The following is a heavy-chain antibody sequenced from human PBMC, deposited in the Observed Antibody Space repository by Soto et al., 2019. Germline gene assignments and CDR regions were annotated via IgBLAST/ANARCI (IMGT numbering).Heavy chain of an antibody. V-gene: IGHV3-30-3*01. CDR3: ARSKGELLSNFDY. CDR2: ISYDGSIK. J-gene: IGHJ4*02. Sequence: QVQLEESGGGVVQPGRSLRLSCAASGFTFSSYAMHWVRQAPGKGLEWVAVISYDGSIKYYADSVKGRFSLSRDNSKNTLYLQMNSLRPEDTALYYCARSKGELLSNFDYWGQGTLVTVSS. CDR1: GFTFSSYA. D-gene: IGHD1-7*01.